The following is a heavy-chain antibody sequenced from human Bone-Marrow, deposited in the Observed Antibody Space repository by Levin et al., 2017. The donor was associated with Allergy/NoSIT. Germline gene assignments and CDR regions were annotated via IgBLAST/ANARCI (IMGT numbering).Heavy chain of an antibody. CDR1: GFSFSSYS. V-gene: IGHV3-30*04. J-gene: IGHJ4*02. CDR3: ARAARLGHYLNS. Sequence: PGGSLRLSCAASGFSFSSYSMHWVRQAPGKGLAWVALISYDSSKTFYADSVKGRFTISRDNANNTLSLQVDSLIPEDTAVYFCARAARLGHYLNSWGQGTLVTVSS. CDR2: ISYDSSKT.